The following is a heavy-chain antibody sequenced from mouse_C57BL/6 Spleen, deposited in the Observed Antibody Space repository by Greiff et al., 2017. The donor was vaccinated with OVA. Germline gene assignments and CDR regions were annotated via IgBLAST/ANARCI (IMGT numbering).Heavy chain of an antibody. Sequence: EVQRVESGEGLVKPGGSLKLSCAASGFTFSSYAMSWVRQTPEKRLEWVAYISSGGDYIYYADTVKGRFTISRDNARNTLYLQMSSLKSEDTAMYYCTRDPPGSSPHWYFDVWGTGTTVTVSS. D-gene: IGHD1-1*01. J-gene: IGHJ1*03. CDR2: ISSGGDYI. CDR3: TRDPPGSSPHWYFDV. CDR1: GFTFSSYA. V-gene: IGHV5-9-1*02.